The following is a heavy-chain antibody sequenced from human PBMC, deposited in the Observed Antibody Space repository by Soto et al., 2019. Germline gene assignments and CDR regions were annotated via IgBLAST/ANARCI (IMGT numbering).Heavy chain of an antibody. CDR2: ISYDGSNK. V-gene: IGHV3-30*18. CDR1: GFTFSSYG. CDR3: AKNLNQLSLDY. J-gene: IGHJ4*02. D-gene: IGHD2-2*01. Sequence: QVQLVESGGGVVQPGRSLRLSCAASGFTFSSYGMHWVRQAPGKGLEWVAVISYDGSNKYYADSVKGRFTISRDNSKNTLYLQMNRLRAEDTALYYCAKNLNQLSLDYWGPGILVTDSS.